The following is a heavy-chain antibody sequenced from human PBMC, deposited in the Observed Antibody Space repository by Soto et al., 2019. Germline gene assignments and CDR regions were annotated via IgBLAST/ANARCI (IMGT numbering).Heavy chain of an antibody. D-gene: IGHD3-10*01. CDR3: AGSFGEDNWFDP. CDR1: GGSISSGGYY. V-gene: IGHV4-31*03. J-gene: IGHJ5*02. CDR2: IYYSGST. Sequence: SETLSLTCTVSGGSISSGGYYWSWIRQHPGKGLEWIGYIYYSGSTYYNPSLKSRVTISVDTSKNQFSLKLSSVTAADTAVYYCAGSFGEDNWFDPWGQGTLVTVSS.